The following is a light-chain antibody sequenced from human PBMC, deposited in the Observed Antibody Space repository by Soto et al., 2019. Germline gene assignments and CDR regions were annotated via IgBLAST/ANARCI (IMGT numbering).Light chain of an antibody. CDR2: DVS. V-gene: IGLV2-14*01. J-gene: IGLJ1*01. CDR1: SSDVGGYNY. CDR3: SSYTSRSTLYV. Sequence: QSALTQPASVSGSPGQSITISCTGTSSDVGGYNYVSWYQQHPGKAPKFMIYDVSNRPSGVSNRFSGSKSGNTASLTSSGLQAEDEADYDCSSYTSRSTLYVFGTGTKLTVL.